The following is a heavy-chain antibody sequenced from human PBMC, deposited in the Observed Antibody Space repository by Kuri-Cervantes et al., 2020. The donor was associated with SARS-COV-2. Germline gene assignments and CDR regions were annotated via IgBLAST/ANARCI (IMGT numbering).Heavy chain of an antibody. J-gene: IGHJ3*02. V-gene: IGHV3-21*04. D-gene: IGHD3-10*01. CDR1: GFTFSSYS. CDR2: ISSSSYI. Sequence: GESLKISCAASGFTFSSYSMNWVRQAPGKGLEWVSSISSSSYIYYADSVKGRFTISRDNAKNSLYLQMNSLRAEDTAVYYCARARGSDSGYAFDIWGQGTMVTVSS. CDR3: ARARGSDSGYAFDI.